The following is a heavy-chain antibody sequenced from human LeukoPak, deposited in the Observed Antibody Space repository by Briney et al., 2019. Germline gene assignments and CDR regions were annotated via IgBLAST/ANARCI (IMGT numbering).Heavy chain of an antibody. J-gene: IGHJ3*02. CDR1: GFTFSSYG. D-gene: IGHD3-16*01. CDR2: MSYDGSNK. Sequence: GGSLRLSCAASGFTFSSYGMHWVRQAPGKGLEWVAVMSYDGSNKYYADSVKGRFTISRDNSKNTLYLQMNSLRAEDTAVYYCAKDGGIWGQGTMVTVSS. V-gene: IGHV3-30*18. CDR3: AKDGGI.